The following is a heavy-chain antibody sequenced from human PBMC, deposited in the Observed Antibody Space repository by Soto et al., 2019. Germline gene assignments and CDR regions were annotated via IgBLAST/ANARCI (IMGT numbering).Heavy chain of an antibody. D-gene: IGHD3-10*01. J-gene: IGHJ4*02. Sequence: GGSRRLSCAASGFTFDDYAMHWVRQAPGKRLEWVSGISWNIGSIGSADYVKGRFTISRDNAKNYLYLQMNSLRAEDTALYYCAQAPITMVRGVMMLATGFDYWGQGTLVTVSS. CDR2: ISWNIGSI. CDR3: AQAPITMVRGVMMLATGFDY. V-gene: IGHV3-9*01. CDR1: GFTFDDYA.